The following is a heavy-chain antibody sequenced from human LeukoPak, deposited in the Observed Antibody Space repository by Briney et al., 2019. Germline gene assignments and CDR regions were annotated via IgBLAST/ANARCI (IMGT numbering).Heavy chain of an antibody. V-gene: IGHV4-59*08. CDR2: INYSGST. J-gene: IGHJ6*02. D-gene: IGHD3-3*01. CDR1: GGSISSYY. Sequence: SETLSLTCTVSGGSISSYYWSWIRQPPGKGLEWMGDINYSGSTNYHPSLKSRVTISVDTSKNQFSLKLSSVTAADTAVYYCARHVAYYDFWSGRHYYGMDVWGQGTTVTVSS. CDR3: ARHVAYYDFWSGRHYYGMDV.